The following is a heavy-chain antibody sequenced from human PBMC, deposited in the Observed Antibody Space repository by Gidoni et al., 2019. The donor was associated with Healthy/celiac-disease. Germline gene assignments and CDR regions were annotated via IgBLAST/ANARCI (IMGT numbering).Heavy chain of an antibody. CDR3: ASLAVVTPGADY. D-gene: IGHD2-21*02. V-gene: IGHV3-21*01. Sequence: EVQLVESGGGLVKPGGSLRLSCAASGFTFSSSSMNWVRQAPGKGLEWVSSISSSSSYIYYADSVKGRFTISRDNAKNSLYLQMNSLRAEDTAVYYCASLAVVTPGADYWGQGTLVTVSA. CDR2: ISSSSSYI. CDR1: GFTFSSSS. J-gene: IGHJ4*02.